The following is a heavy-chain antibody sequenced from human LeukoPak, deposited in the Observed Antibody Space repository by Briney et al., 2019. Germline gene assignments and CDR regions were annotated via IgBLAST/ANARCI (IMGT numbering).Heavy chain of an antibody. CDR3: AKADNEYYFDY. J-gene: IGHJ4*02. CDR1: GGSISSYY. V-gene: IGHV4-59*08. Sequence: SETLSLTCTVPGGSISSYYWSWIRQPPGKGLEWIGYIYYSGSTNYNPSLKSRVTISVDTFKNQFSLKLSSVTAADTAVYYCAKADNEYYFDYWGQGTLVTVSS. D-gene: IGHD1-1*01. CDR2: IYYSGST.